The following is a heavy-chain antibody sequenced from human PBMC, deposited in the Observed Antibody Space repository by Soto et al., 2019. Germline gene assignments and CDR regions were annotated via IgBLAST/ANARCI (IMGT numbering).Heavy chain of an antibody. CDR1: GGTFSSYA. CDR3: ARDLYGGKANYYYYGMDV. CDR2: IIPIFGTA. Sequence: QVQLVQSGAEVKKPGSSVKVSCKASGGTFSSYAISWVRQAPGHGLEWMGGIIPIFGTANYAQKFQGRVTITADESTITANMELSSLRSEDTAVYYCARDLYGGKANYYYYGMDVWGQGTTVTVSS. J-gene: IGHJ6*02. V-gene: IGHV1-69*01. D-gene: IGHD4-17*01.